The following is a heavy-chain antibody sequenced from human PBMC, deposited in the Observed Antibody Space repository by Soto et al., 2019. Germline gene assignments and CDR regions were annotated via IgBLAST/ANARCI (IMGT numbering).Heavy chain of an antibody. Sequence: GGSLRLSCAASGFTFSSYSMNWVRQPPGKGLEWVSSISSSSYIYYADSMKGRFTISRDNANNSLFLQMNSLRAEDTAVYYCARGLVVGSSYYYYYMDIWGKGTTVTVSS. CDR3: ARGLVVGSSYYYYYMDI. J-gene: IGHJ6*03. CDR1: GFTFSSYS. CDR2: ISSSSYI. D-gene: IGHD3-22*01. V-gene: IGHV3-21*01.